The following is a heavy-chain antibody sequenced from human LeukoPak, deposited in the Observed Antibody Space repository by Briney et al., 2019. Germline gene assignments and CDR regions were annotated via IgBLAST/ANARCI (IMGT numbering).Heavy chain of an antibody. V-gene: IGHV4-34*01. CDR2: INHSGST. CDR1: GGSFSGYY. D-gene: IGHD6-19*01. J-gene: IGHJ4*02. Sequence: SETLSLTCAVYGGSFSGYYWSWIRQPPGKGLEWIGEINHSGSTNYNPSLKSRVTISVDTSKNQFSLKLSSVTAADTAIYYCARDHLYSSGWFDYWGQGTLVTVSS. CDR3: ARDHLYSSGWFDY.